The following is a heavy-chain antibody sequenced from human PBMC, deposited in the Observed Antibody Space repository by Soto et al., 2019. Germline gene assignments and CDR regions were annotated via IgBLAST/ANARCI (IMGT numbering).Heavy chain of an antibody. J-gene: IGHJ6*03. D-gene: IGHD3-10*01. CDR1: GYTFTGYY. V-gene: IGHV1-2*04. CDR2: INPNSGGT. Sequence: DSVKVSCKASGYTFTGYYMHWVRQAPGQGLEWMGWINPNSGGTNYAQKFQGWVTMTRDTSISTAYMELSRLRSDDTAVYYCARDGYYYGSGSYKENYYYMDVWGKGTTVTVSS. CDR3: ARDGYYYGSGSYKENYYYMDV.